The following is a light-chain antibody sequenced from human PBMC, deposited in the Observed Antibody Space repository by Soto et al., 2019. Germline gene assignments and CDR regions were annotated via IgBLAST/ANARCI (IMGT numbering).Light chain of an antibody. CDR3: ASWDDSLNGVL. J-gene: IGLJ2*01. V-gene: IGLV1-44*01. CDR1: SFNVGSNT. Sequence: QLVLTQPPSASGTPGQRVTISCSGSSFNVGSNTVNWYQQLPGTAPKLLIYTNNQRPSGVPDRFSGSKSGTSASLAISGLQCEDEADYYCASWDDSLNGVLFGGGTKLTVL. CDR2: TNN.